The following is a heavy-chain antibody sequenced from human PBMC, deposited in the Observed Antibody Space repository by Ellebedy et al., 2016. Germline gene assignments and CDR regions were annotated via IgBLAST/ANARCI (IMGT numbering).Heavy chain of an antibody. CDR2: IYSGGST. J-gene: IGHJ3*02. CDR3: ARGGYYDILTGYYDAFDI. V-gene: IGHV3-66*01. CDR1: GFTVSSNY. Sequence: GGSLRLSCAASGFTVSSNYMSWVRQAPGKGLEWVSVIYSGGSTYYADSVKGRFTISRDNSKNTLYLQMNSLRAEDTAVYYCARGGYYDILTGYYDAFDIWGQGTMVTVSS. D-gene: IGHD3-9*01.